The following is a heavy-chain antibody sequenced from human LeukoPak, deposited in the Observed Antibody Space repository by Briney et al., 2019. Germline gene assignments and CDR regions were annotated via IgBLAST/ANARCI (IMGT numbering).Heavy chain of an antibody. CDR3: ARGGRGTIIMIVVAALDY. Sequence: GGSLRLSCAASGFTFSSYAMSWVRQAPGKGLEWVSAISGSGSNTYYTDSVKGRFTISRDNSKNTLYLQMNSLRAEDTAVYYCARGGRGTIIMIVVAALDYWGQGTLVTVSS. J-gene: IGHJ4*02. V-gene: IGHV3-23*01. D-gene: IGHD3-22*01. CDR1: GFTFSSYA. CDR2: ISGSGSNT.